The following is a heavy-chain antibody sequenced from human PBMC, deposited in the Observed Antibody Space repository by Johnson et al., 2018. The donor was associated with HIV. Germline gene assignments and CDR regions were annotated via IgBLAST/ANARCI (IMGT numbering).Heavy chain of an antibody. Sequence: MQLVESGGGLVQPGRSLRLSCAASGFTFDDYAMHWVRQAPGKGLEWVANIKEDGSEKKYVDSVKGRFTISRDNAKRSLFLQMNSLRAEDTAVYYCAKDQWSSSWTNDAFDIWGQGTMVTVSS. V-gene: IGHV3-7*01. D-gene: IGHD6-13*01. J-gene: IGHJ3*02. CDR3: AKDQWSSSWTNDAFDI. CDR2: IKEDGSEK. CDR1: GFTFDDYA.